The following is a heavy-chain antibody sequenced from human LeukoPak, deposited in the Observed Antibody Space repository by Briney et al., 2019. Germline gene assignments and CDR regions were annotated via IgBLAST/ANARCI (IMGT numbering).Heavy chain of an antibody. Sequence: SETLSLTCTVSGGSISSYYWSWIRQPPGKGLEWIGYIYYSGSTNYNPSLKSRVTISVDTSKNQFSLKLSSVTVADTAVYYCATGYSSSWGLDYWGQGTLVTVSS. D-gene: IGHD6-13*01. CDR2: IYYSGST. V-gene: IGHV4-59*01. J-gene: IGHJ4*02. CDR1: GGSISSYY. CDR3: ATGYSSSWGLDY.